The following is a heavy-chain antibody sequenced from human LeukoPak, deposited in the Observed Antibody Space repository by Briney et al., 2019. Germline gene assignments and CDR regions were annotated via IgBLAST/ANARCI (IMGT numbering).Heavy chain of an antibody. Sequence: TETLSLTCAVYGGSFSGYYWSWLRQPPGKGLEWIGEINHSGSTNYNPSLKSRVTISVDTSKNQFSLKLSSVTAADTAVYYCARGQGPSRVVVIMKPNYFDYWGQGTLVTVSS. CDR1: GGSFSGYY. J-gene: IGHJ4*02. V-gene: IGHV4-34*01. CDR2: INHSGST. CDR3: ARGQGPSRVVVIMKPNYFDY. D-gene: IGHD3-22*01.